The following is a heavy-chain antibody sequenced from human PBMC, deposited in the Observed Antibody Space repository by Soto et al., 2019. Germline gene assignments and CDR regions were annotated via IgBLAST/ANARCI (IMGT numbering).Heavy chain of an antibody. CDR3: AIQPAP. CDR2: ISPDGSQK. J-gene: IGHJ5*02. CDR1: GFSFSSHW. V-gene: IGHV3-7*01. Sequence: EVQLVESGGGLVQPGEPLRLSCAASGFSFSSHWMSWVRQVPGKGLEWLANISPDGSQKFYVDSVKGRFTISRDNTKNSLYLQMDSLRAEDTAVYYCAIQPAPWGQGTLVIVSS.